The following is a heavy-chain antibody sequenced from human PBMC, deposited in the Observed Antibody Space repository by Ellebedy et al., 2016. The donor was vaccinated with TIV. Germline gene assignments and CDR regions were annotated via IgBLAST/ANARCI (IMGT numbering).Heavy chain of an antibody. Sequence: ASVKVSXXASGYTFTSYAMHWVRQAPGQRLEWMGWINAGNGNTKYSQKFQGRVTITRDTSASTAYMELSSLRSEDTAVYYCASGDTIFGVVAPFDYWGQGTLVTVSS. J-gene: IGHJ4*02. CDR2: INAGNGNT. CDR3: ASGDTIFGVVAPFDY. D-gene: IGHD3-3*01. V-gene: IGHV1-3*01. CDR1: GYTFTSYA.